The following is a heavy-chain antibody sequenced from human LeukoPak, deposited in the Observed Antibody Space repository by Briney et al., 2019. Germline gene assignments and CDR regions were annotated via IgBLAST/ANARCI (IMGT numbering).Heavy chain of an antibody. CDR2: INHSGST. J-gene: IGHJ3*02. Sequence: SETLSLTCAVYGGSFSGYYWSWIRQPPGKGLEWIGEINHSGSTNYNPSLKSRVTISVDTSKNQFSLKLSSVTAADTAVYYCARHIVAAAGTPLAFDIWGQGTMVTVSS. D-gene: IGHD6-13*01. CDR1: GGSFSGYY. V-gene: IGHV4-34*01. CDR3: ARHIVAAAGTPLAFDI.